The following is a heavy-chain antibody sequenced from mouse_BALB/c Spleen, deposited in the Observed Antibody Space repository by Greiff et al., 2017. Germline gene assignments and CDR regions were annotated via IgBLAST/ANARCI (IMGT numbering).Heavy chain of an antibody. V-gene: IGHV5-6-3*01. J-gene: IGHJ1*01. CDR3: ARYPYWYFDV. CDR1: GFTFSSYG. Sequence: EVQLVESGGGLVQPGGSLKLSCAASGFTFSSYGMSWVRQTPDKRLELVATINSNGGSTYYPDSVKGRFTISRDNAKNTLYLQMSSLKSEDTAMYYCARYPYWYFDVWGAGTTVTVSS. CDR2: INSNGGST. D-gene: IGHD5-1*01.